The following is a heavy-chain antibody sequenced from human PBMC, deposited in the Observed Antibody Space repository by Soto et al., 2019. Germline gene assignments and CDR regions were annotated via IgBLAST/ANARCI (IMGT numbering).Heavy chain of an antibody. Sequence: AASVKVSCKASGYTFTSYYMHWVRQAPGQGLEWMGIINPSGGSTSYAQKFQGRVTMTRDTSTSTVYMELSSLRSEDTAVYYCARGRSIAAPKPLFDYWGQGTLVTVSS. V-gene: IGHV1-46*01. D-gene: IGHD6-6*01. CDR1: GYTFTSYY. J-gene: IGHJ4*02. CDR3: ARGRSIAAPKPLFDY. CDR2: INPSGGST.